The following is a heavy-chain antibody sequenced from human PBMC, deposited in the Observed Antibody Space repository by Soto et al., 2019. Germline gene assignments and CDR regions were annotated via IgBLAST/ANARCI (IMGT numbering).Heavy chain of an antibody. CDR1: GGSFSGYY. D-gene: IGHD6-19*01. CDR3: ARGSSGWYFWALGY. Sequence: QVQLQQWGAGLLKPSETLSLTCAVYGGSFSGYYWSWIRQPPGKGLEWIGEINHSGSTNYNPSLKSRVTISVDTSKNQFSLKLSSVTAADTAVYYCARGSSGWYFWALGYWGQGTLVTVSS. J-gene: IGHJ4*02. CDR2: INHSGST. V-gene: IGHV4-34*01.